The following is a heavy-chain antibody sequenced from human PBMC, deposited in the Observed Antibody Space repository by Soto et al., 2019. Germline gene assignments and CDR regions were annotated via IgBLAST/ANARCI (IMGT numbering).Heavy chain of an antibody. V-gene: IGHV3-15*01. CDR1: GFTFSNAW. CDR2: IKSKTDGGTT. CDR3: TTDNFRSIIVVVPAAYDV. Sequence: PGGSLRLSCAASGFTFSNAWMSWVRQAPGKGLEWVGRIKSKTDGGTTDYAAPVKGRFTISRDDSKITLYLRMNSLKTEDTALFYCTTDNFRSIIVVVPAAYDVWGKGTTVTVSS. J-gene: IGHJ6*04. D-gene: IGHD2-2*01.